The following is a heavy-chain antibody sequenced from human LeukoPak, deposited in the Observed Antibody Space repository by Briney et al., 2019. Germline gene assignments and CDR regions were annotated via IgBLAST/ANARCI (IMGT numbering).Heavy chain of an antibody. Sequence: GGSLRLSCAASGFTFSSYEMNWVRQAPGKGLEWVSYISSSGSTIYYADSVKGRFTISRDNAKNSLYLQMNSLRAEDTAVYYCARTPYYGSGNYYYYYMDVWGKGTTVTISS. D-gene: IGHD3-10*01. CDR3: ARTPYYGSGNYYYYYMDV. V-gene: IGHV3-48*03. J-gene: IGHJ6*03. CDR1: GFTFSSYE. CDR2: ISSSGSTI.